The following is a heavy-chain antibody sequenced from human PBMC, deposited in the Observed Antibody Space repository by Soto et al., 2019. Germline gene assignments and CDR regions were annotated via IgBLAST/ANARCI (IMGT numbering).Heavy chain of an antibody. CDR3: ARDRAVTTTNLFDY. Sequence: GGSLRLSCAGSGFTFSAYAMGWVRQAQGEGLEWVSSITGIGDSTYYADSVKGRFTISRDTSKNTLYLQMNSLRAEDTAIYYCARDRAVTTTNLFDYWGQGALVTVSS. D-gene: IGHD4-4*01. V-gene: IGHV3-23*01. CDR1: GFTFSAYA. CDR2: ITGIGDST. J-gene: IGHJ4*02.